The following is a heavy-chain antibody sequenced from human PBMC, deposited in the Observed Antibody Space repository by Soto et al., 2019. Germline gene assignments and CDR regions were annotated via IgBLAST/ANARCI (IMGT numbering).Heavy chain of an antibody. CDR1: GCTFSSYA. V-gene: IGHV1-69*06. J-gene: IGHJ3*02. Sequence: SVKVSCKASGCTFSSYAISWVRQAPGQGLEWMGGIIPIFGTANYAQKFQVRVTITADKSTSTAYMELSSLRSEDTAVYYCARDLNMIVVSAFDIWGQGTVVTVSS. D-gene: IGHD3-22*01. CDR2: IIPIFGTA. CDR3: ARDLNMIVVSAFDI.